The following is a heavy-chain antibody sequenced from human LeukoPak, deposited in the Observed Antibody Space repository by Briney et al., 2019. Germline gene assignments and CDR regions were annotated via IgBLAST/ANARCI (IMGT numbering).Heavy chain of an antibody. J-gene: IGHJ4*02. V-gene: IGHV4-38-2*01. CDR3: ARNFSGNYFDY. CDR2: IYNSGST. D-gene: IGHD1-26*01. CDR1: GNSISNTYY. Sequence: SETLSLTCAVSGNSISNTYYWGWIRQPPGKELEWIGSIYNSGSTHYNPSLKSRVTISVDTSKNQFSLKLNSVTAADTAVYYCARNFSGNYFDYWGQGTLVTVSS.